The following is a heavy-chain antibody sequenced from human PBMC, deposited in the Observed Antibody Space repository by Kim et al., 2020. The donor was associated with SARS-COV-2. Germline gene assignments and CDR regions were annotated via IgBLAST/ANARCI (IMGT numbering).Heavy chain of an antibody. D-gene: IGHD2-21*02. J-gene: IGHJ4*02. Sequence: NYAQEFQGRVTIPANEPTTTAYMELSSLRSEDTAVYYCARGGYCGGNCYVIQYWGQGTLVTVSS. CDR3: ARGGYCGGNCYVIQY. V-gene: IGHV1-69*01.